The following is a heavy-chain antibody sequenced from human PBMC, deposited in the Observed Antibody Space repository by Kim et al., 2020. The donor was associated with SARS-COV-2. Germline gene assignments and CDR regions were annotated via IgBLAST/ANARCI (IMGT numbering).Heavy chain of an antibody. CDR3: ARGYDILTGYMPFYYYGMDV. J-gene: IGHJ6*02. D-gene: IGHD3-9*01. V-gene: IGHV3-48*02. Sequence: GRFTISRDNAKNSLYLQMNRLGDEDTAVYYCARGYDILTGYMPFYYYGMDVWGQGTTVTVSS.